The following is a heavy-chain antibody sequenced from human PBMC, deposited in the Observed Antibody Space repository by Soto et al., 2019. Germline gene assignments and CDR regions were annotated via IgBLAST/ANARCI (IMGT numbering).Heavy chain of an antibody. Sequence: QLQLQESGPGLVKPSQTLSLTCAVSGGSISSGGYSWSWIRQPPGKGLEWIGYIYHSGSTYYNPSLMSGVTISVDRSKTQFSLKLSSVPAADTAVYYCASSHAGAHITAAVHWGQGTLVTVSS. CDR3: ASSHAGAHITAAVH. V-gene: IGHV4-30-2*01. D-gene: IGHD1-20*01. CDR1: GGSISSGGYS. J-gene: IGHJ4*02. CDR2: IYHSGST.